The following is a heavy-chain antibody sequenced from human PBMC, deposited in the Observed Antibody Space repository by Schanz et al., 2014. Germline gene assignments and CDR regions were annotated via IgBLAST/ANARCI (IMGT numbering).Heavy chain of an antibody. CDR2: INPSSGTT. Sequence: QLMQSGSEVRKPGASVKLSCKASNYIFTKYYIHWVRQAPGQGLEWMGKINPSSGTTRIAQNFQGRLTVTRDTSTSTVNMELSSLRSEDTAVYYCARDGEAAAGCDYWGQGTLVTGSS. J-gene: IGHJ4*02. CDR3: ARDGEAAAGCDY. CDR1: NYIFTKYY. V-gene: IGHV1-46*03. D-gene: IGHD6-13*01.